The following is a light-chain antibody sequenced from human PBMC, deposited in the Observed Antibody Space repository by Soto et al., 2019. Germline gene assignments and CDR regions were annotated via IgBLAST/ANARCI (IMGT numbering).Light chain of an antibody. CDR1: QAISTW. V-gene: IGKV1-12*01. Sequence: MTQSPATLSLSPGERATLSCRASQAISTWLAWYQQKPGKAPKLLIYAASNLQTGVPSRFSGSGSGTDFTLTISSLQPEDFATYYCQQANSFPRTFGQGTKVEIK. CDR3: QQANSFPRT. CDR2: AAS. J-gene: IGKJ1*01.